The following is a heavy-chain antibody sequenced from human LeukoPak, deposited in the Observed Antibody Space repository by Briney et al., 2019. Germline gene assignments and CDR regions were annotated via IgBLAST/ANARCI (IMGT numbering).Heavy chain of an antibody. Sequence: ASVTVSCKASGYTFTSYYMHWVRQAPGQGLEWMGIIHPSGGSTSYAQKFQGRVTMTRDTSTSTVYMELSSLRSEDTAVYYCARAGFYYGMDVWGQGTTVTVSS. J-gene: IGHJ6*02. CDR2: IHPSGGST. CDR1: GYTFTSYY. CDR3: ARAGFYYGMDV. V-gene: IGHV1-46*01.